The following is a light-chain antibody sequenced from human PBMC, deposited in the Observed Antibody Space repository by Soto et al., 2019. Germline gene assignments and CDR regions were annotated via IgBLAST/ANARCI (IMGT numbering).Light chain of an antibody. V-gene: IGKV1-5*03. J-gene: IGKJ2*01. Sequence: DIQMTQSPSTLSASVGDRVTITCRASQSIGTWLAWYQQKPGKAPKLLIYRAASLESGGPSRFSGSGSGTKFTLTISSLQPDDFAAYYCQQYYTYPYTFGQGTKLEI. CDR3: QQYYTYPYT. CDR2: RAA. CDR1: QSIGTW.